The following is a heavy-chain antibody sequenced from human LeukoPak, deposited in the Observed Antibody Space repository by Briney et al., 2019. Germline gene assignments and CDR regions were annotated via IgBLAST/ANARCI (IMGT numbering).Heavy chain of an antibody. CDR1: GFTFSTYV. V-gene: IGHV3-30*18. Sequence: GGSLRPSCAASGFTFSTYVIHWVRQAPGKGLEWAALISYDGSSKYYADSVKGRFTISRDNSKNTVYLQTDSLRAEDTAVYYCAKVIISTKYYSGMDVWGQGTTVTVSS. J-gene: IGHJ6*02. CDR3: AKVIISTKYYSGMDV. D-gene: IGHD3-10*01. CDR2: ISYDGSSK.